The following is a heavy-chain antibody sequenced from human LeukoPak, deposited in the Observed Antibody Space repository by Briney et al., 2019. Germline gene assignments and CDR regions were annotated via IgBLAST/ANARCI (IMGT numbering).Heavy chain of an antibody. CDR1: GGSISSYY. D-gene: IGHD3-22*01. Sequence: SETLSLTCSVSGGSISSYYWNWIRQPPGKGLEWIGYIYYSGSTNYNPSLKSRVTISVDTSKNQFSLKLSSVTAADTAVYYRAREEDSSGYYYMDVWGQGTTVTVSS. CDR3: AREEDSSGYYYMDV. CDR2: IYYSGST. V-gene: IGHV4-59*01. J-gene: IGHJ6*03.